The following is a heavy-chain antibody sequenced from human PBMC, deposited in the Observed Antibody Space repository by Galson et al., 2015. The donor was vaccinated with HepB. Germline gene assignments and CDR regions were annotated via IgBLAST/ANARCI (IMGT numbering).Heavy chain of an antibody. CDR2: TNATRGGT. V-gene: IGHV1-2*02. D-gene: IGHD1-26*01. CDR3: ARSPIVGTSVGDFDV. J-gene: IGHJ3*01. CDR1: GYTFADSF. Sequence: SVKVSCKASGYTFADSFIHGVRQAPGQGLERAGWTNATRGGTHYTQKFQGRVTMTRDTSISAAYMELNRLRSDDTAVYYCARSPIVGTSVGDFDVWGQGTLVTVSS.